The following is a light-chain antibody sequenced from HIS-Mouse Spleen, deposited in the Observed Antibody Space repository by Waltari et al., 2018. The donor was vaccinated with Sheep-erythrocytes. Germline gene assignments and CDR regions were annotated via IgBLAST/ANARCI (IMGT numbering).Light chain of an antibody. V-gene: IGLV2-11*01. CDR2: DVS. J-gene: IGLJ1*01. Sequence: QSALTQPRSVSGSPGQSVTISCTGTSSDVGGYNYVSWYQQRPGKAPNLMIYDVSKRPSGFPDRFSGSKSGNTASLTISGLQAEDEADYYCCSYAGSYNHVFATGTKVTVL. CDR1: SSDVGGYNY. CDR3: CSYAGSYNHV.